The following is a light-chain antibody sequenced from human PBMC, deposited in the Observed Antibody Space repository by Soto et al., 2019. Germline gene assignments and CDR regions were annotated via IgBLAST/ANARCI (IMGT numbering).Light chain of an antibody. CDR2: DAS. CDR3: QQYNNWPPLT. J-gene: IGKJ4*01. V-gene: IGKV3-15*01. Sequence: EIVMTQSPATLSVSPGDRATFSCRASQSVSSSLAWYQQIPGQAPRLLIYDASTRATGIQARFGGSGSGTEFTRTIRSLQSEDFAVSYCQQYNNWPPLTFGGGTKVELK. CDR1: QSVSSS.